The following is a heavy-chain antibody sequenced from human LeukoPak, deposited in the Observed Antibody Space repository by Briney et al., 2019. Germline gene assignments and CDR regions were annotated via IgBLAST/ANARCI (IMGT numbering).Heavy chain of an antibody. CDR1: GFTFSSYS. Sequence: PGGSLRLSWAASGFTFSSYSMNWVRQAPGKGLEWVSSISSSSSYIYYADSVKGRFTISRDNAKNSLYLQMNSLRAEDTAVYYCARTPYSSGWEPFDYWGQGTLVTVSS. V-gene: IGHV3-21*01. CDR2: ISSSSSYI. D-gene: IGHD6-19*01. J-gene: IGHJ4*02. CDR3: ARTPYSSGWEPFDY.